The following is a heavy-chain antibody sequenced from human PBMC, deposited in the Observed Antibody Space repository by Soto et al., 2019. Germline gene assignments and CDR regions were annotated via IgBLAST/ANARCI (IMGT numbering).Heavy chain of an antibody. J-gene: IGHJ5*02. CDR2: ISYGGSNK. D-gene: IGHD5-12*01. V-gene: IGHV3-30*18. CDR1: GFNFSGHG. CDR3: SNDQSRKWLRFGVDL. Sequence: QVQLVESGGGVVQPGRSLRLSCAASGFNFSGHGMHWVRQAPGKGLEWVAAISYGGSNKYYTDSVKGRFTISRDNSKNTLYLQMNGLRAEDTAVYYCSNDQSRKWLRFGVDLWGQETLVTVSS.